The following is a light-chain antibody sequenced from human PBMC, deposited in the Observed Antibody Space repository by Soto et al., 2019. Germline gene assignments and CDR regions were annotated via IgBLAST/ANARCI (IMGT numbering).Light chain of an antibody. V-gene: IGKV1-33*01. CDR1: QDISNY. CDR2: DAS. Sequence: DIQMTQSPSSLSASVGDRVTITCQASQDISNYLNWYQQKPGKAPKLLIYDASSLESGVPSRFGGSGSGTEFTLTITGLQPDDFATYYCQQYNSYWTFGQGTKVDIK. CDR3: QQYNSYWT. J-gene: IGKJ1*01.